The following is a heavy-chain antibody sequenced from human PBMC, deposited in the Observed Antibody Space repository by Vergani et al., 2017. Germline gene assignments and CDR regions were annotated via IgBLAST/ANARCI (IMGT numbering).Heavy chain of an antibody. J-gene: IGHJ4*03. CDR1: GGSFSGYY. D-gene: IGHD2-15*01. CDR2: ISAYNGNT. V-gene: IGHV1-18*04. CDR3: ARDLIENATYGRRGY. Sequence: QVQLQQWGAGLLKPSETLSLTCAVYGGSFSGYYWSWIRQPPGEGLEWIGWISAYNGNTNYPEKFQGRLTMTTDTSTRTAYMELRSLRSDDTAVDYCARDLIENATYGRRGYWGPGTLVTVSS.